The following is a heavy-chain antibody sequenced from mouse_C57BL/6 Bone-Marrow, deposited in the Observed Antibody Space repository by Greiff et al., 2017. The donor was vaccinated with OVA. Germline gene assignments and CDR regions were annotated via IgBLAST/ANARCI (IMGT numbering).Heavy chain of an antibody. D-gene: IGHD2-4*01. CDR2: IYPGGGYT. V-gene: IGHV1-63*01. CDR3: ARGYDYDYAMDY. J-gene: IGHJ4*01. CDR1: GYTFTNYW. Sequence: VNVVESGAELVRPGTSVKMSCKASGYTFTNYWIGWAKQRPGHGLEWIGDIYPGGGYTNYNEKFKGKATLTADKSSSTAYMQFSSLTSEDSAIYYCARGYDYDYAMDYWGQGTSVTVSS.